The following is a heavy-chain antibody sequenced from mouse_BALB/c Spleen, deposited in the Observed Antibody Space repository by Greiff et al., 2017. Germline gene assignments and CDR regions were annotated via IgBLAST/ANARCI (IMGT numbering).Heavy chain of an antibody. Sequence: VQLKESGPGLVKPSQSLSLTCTVTGYSITSDYAWNWIRQFPGNKLEWMGYISYSGSTSYNPSLKSRISITRDTSKNQFFLQLNSVTTEDTATYYCARLGSSYGFAYWGQGTLVTVSA. V-gene: IGHV3-2*02. J-gene: IGHJ3*01. CDR2: ISYSGST. CDR3: ARLGSSYGFAY. D-gene: IGHD1-1*01. CDR1: GYSITSDYA.